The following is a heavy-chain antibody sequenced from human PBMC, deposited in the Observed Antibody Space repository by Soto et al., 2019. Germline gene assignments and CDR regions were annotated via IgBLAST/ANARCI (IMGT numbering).Heavy chain of an antibody. CDR3: ARGILLWFGELSVWFDP. D-gene: IGHD3-10*01. Sequence: SETLSLTCAVSGGCISSYYWSWIRQPPGKGLEWIGCIYYSGSTNYNPSLKSRVTISVDTSKNQFSLKLSSVTAADTAVYYCARGILLWFGELSVWFDPWGQGTLVTVSS. CDR1: GGCISSYY. V-gene: IGHV4-59*08. CDR2: IYYSGST. J-gene: IGHJ5*02.